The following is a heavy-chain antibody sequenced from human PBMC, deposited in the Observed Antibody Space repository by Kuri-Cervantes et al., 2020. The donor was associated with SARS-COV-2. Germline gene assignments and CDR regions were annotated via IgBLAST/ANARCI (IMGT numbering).Heavy chain of an antibody. V-gene: IGHV4-4*08. CDR1: GGSIRSYY. Sequence: SETLSLTCTVSGGSIRSYYWSWIRQPPGKGLEWIGNIYNNVYDTVTTYYNPSLKSRVTISVDTSKNQFSLKLSSVTAADTAVYYCARTQLGTNMDVWGKGTAVTVSS. CDR2: IYNNVYDTVTT. J-gene: IGHJ6*03. D-gene: IGHD7-27*01. CDR3: ARTQLGTNMDV.